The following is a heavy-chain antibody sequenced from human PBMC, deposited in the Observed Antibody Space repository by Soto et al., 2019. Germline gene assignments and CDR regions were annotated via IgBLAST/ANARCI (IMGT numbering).Heavy chain of an antibody. CDR3: AGGLGAGSYYYYYMDV. CDR2: MNPNSGNT. CDR1: GYTFTSYD. J-gene: IGHJ6*03. V-gene: IGHV1-8*01. Sequence: ASVKVSCKASGYTFTSYDINWVRQATGQGLEWMGWMNPNSGNTGYAQKFQGRVTMTRNTSISTAYMELSSLRSEDTAVYYCAGGLGAGSYYYYYMDVWGKGTTVTVAS.